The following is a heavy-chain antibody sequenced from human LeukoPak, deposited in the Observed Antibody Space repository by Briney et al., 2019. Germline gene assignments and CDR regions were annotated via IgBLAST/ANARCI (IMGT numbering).Heavy chain of an antibody. CDR3: ARDVDDSSGYYYVGY. CDR2: IYYSGST. D-gene: IGHD3-22*01. J-gene: IGHJ4*02. Sequence: SETLSLTCAVYGGSFSSYYWSWIRQPPGKGLEWIGYIYYSGSTNYNPSLKSRVTISVDTSKNQFSLKLSSVTAADTAVYYCARDVDDSSGYYYVGYWGQGTLVTVSS. CDR1: GGSFSSYY. V-gene: IGHV4-59*01.